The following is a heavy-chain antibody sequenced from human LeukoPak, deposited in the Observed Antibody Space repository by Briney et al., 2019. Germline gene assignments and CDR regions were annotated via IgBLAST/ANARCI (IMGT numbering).Heavy chain of an antibody. D-gene: IGHD3-16*01. CDR3: ARVGGDMWS. CDR1: GGSISSTHW. J-gene: IGHJ5*02. Sequence: PSGTLSLTCAVSGGSISSTHWWNWVRQPPGKGLEWIGEIFHSGTTNYNPSLKSRVTISIDKSKNQFSLKLRSVTAADTAVYYCARVGGDMWSWGQGTLVTVSS. V-gene: IGHV4-4*02. CDR2: IFHSGTT.